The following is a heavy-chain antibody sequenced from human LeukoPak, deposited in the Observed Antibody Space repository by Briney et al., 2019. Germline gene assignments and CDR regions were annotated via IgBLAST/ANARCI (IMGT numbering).Heavy chain of an antibody. V-gene: IGHV1-46*01. J-gene: IGHJ3*02. CDR3: AGCPYGSGSYYNGDDAFDI. CDR2: INPSGGCT. D-gene: IGHD3-10*01. CDR1: GYTFTSYY. Sequence: GASVKVSCKASGYTFTSYYMHWVRQAPGQGLEWMGIINPSGGCTSYAQKFQGRVTMTRDASTSTVYMELSSLRSEDTAVYYCAGCPYGSGSYYNGDDAFDIWGQGTMVTVSS.